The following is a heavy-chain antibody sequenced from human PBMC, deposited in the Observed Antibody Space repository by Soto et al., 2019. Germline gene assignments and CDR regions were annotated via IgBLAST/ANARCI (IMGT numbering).Heavy chain of an antibody. V-gene: IGHV4-4*02. CDR1: GGSISSSNW. J-gene: IGHJ6*02. CDR3: ARGLXGYSYGISTYYYYGMDV. Sequence: PSETLSLTCAVSGGSISSSNWWSWVRQPPGKGLEWIGEIYHSGSTNYNPSLKSRVTISVDKSKNQFSLKLSSVTAADTAVYYCARGLXGYSYGISTYYYYGMDVWGQGTTVTVSS. D-gene: IGHD5-18*01. CDR2: IYHSGST.